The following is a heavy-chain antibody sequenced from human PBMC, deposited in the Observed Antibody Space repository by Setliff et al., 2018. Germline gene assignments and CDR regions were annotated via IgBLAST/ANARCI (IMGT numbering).Heavy chain of an antibody. Sequence: SVKVSCKASGDSFSNYAISWVRQAPGQGLEWMGGIIPMFGTTDYAQKFQGRVTIITDESTSTVYMELISLRSKDTAVYYCARAPLESGYNYGQGHYFDYWGQGTLVTVSS. CDR2: IIPMFGTT. CDR3: ARAPLESGYNYGQGHYFDY. V-gene: IGHV1-69*05. CDR1: GDSFSNYA. J-gene: IGHJ4*02. D-gene: IGHD5-18*01.